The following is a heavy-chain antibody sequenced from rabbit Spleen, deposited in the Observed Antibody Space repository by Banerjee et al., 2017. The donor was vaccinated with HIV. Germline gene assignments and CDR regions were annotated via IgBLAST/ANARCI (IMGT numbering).Heavy chain of an antibody. Sequence: QSLEESGGDLVKPGASLTLTCTASGFSFSAGYYMCWVRQAPGKGLEWIACIHAGSKNNIYYANWAKGRFTISKTSSTTGTLQMTSLTAADTATYFCVRGASSSGYYSLWGPGTLVTVS. J-gene: IGHJ6*01. V-gene: IGHV1S40*01. D-gene: IGHD1-1*01. CDR2: IHAGSKNNI. CDR1: GFSFSAGYY. CDR3: VRGASSSGYYSL.